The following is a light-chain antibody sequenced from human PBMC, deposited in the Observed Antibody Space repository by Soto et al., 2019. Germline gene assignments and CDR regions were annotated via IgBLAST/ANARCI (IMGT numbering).Light chain of an antibody. CDR2: KAS. J-gene: IGKJ1*01. V-gene: IGKV1-5*03. CDR1: QTISSW. CDR3: QQYGISGT. Sequence: DIQMTQSPSTLSGSVGDRVTITCRASQTISSWLAWYQQKPGKAPKLLIYKASTLKSGVPSRFSGSGSGTEFTLTISSLQLVDFAVYYCQQYGISGTFGQGTKVDSK.